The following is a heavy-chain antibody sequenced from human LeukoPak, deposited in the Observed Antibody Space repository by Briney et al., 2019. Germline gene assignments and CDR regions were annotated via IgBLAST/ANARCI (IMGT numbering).Heavy chain of an antibody. Sequence: PSETLSLTCTVSGGSISSYYWSWIRQPAGKGLEWIGRIYTSGSTNYNPSLKSRVTMSVDTSKNQFSLKLSSVTAADTAVYYCASRLDHDYYYYYMDVWGTGSTVTVSS. D-gene: IGHD6-19*01. CDR1: GGSISSYY. CDR2: IYTSGST. J-gene: IGHJ6*03. V-gene: IGHV4-4*07. CDR3: ASRLDHDYYYYYMDV.